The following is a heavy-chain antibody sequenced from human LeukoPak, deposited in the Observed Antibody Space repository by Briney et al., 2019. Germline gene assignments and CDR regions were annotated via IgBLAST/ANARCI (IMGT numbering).Heavy chain of an antibody. J-gene: IGHJ6*03. V-gene: IGHV3-30*01. CDR1: GFTFSSYA. D-gene: IGHD2-2*01. CDR2: ISYDGSNK. Sequence: GGSLTLSCAASGFTFSSYAMHWVRQAPGKGLEWVAVISYDGSNKYYADSVKGRFTISRDNSKNTLYLQMNSLRAEDTAVYYCARTIGAVVVPAAIDYYYMDVWGKGTTVTVSS. CDR3: ARTIGAVVVPAAIDYYYMDV.